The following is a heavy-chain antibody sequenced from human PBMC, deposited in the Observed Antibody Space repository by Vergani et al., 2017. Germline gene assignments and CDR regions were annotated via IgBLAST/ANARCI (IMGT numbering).Heavy chain of an antibody. V-gene: IGHV3-48*03. CDR3: ARDGTDSSSWYFVATPNWFDP. CDR1: GFTFSSYE. J-gene: IGHJ5*02. D-gene: IGHD6-13*01. CDR2: ISSSGSTI. Sequence: VQLVESGGGLVQPGGSLRLSCAASGFTFSSYEMNWVRQAPGKGLEWVSYISSSGSTIYNADSVKGRFTISRDNAKNSLYLQMNSLRTEDTAVYYCARDGTDSSSWYFVATPNWFDPWGQGTLVTVSS.